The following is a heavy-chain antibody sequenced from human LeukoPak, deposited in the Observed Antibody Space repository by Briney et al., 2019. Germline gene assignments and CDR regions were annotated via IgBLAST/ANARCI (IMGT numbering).Heavy chain of an antibody. V-gene: IGHV3-21*01. Sequence: GGSLRLSCAASGFTFSNYSMNWVRQAPGKGLEWVSSISSSSSYIYYADSVRGRFTISRDNAKNSLYLQMNSLRAEDTAVYYCARDSVGAPPYYFDYWGQGTLVTVSS. CDR3: ARDSVGAPPYYFDY. CDR2: ISSSSSYI. D-gene: IGHD1-26*01. J-gene: IGHJ4*02. CDR1: GFTFSNYS.